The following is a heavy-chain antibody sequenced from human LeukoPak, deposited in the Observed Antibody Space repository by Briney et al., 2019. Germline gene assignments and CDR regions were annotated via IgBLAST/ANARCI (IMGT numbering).Heavy chain of an antibody. CDR3: ARPHTLDRTTKYYFDY. D-gene: IGHD1-14*01. CDR2: IYPGDSDT. V-gene: IGHV5-51*01. CDR1: GYSFTRSW. Sequence: GESLKISCKGSGYSFTRSWIGWVRQMPGKGLEWMGVIYPGDSDTRYSPSFQGQVTISVDKSISTAYLQWSSLKASDSAMYYCARPHTLDRTTKYYFDYWGQGTLVTVSS. J-gene: IGHJ4*02.